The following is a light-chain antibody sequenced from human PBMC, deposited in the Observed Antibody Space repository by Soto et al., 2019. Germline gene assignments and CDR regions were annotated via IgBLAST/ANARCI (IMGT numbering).Light chain of an antibody. CDR1: SSDVGGYNY. CDR2: DVS. J-gene: IGLJ1*01. CDR3: SSYTRSSTPV. V-gene: IGLV2-14*01. Sequence: QAVVTQPASVSGSPGQSITISCTGTSSDVGGYNYVSWYQQHPGKAPKLMIYDVSNRPSGVSNRFSGSKSGNTASLTISGLQAEDEADYYCSSYTRSSTPVFGTGTKLTVL.